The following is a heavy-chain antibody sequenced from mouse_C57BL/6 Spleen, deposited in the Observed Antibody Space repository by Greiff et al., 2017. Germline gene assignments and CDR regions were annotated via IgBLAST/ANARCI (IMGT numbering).Heavy chain of an antibody. CDR2: IYPGDGDT. Sequence: VQLQQSGAELVKPGASVKISCKASGYAFSSYWMNWVKQRPGKGLEWIGQIYPGDGDTNYNGKFKGKATLTADKSSSTAYMQLISLTSEDSAVYFCAISDYDYDGAMDYWGQGTSGTVSS. J-gene: IGHJ4*01. CDR1: GYAFSSYW. V-gene: IGHV1-80*01. CDR3: AISDYDYDGAMDY. D-gene: IGHD2-4*01.